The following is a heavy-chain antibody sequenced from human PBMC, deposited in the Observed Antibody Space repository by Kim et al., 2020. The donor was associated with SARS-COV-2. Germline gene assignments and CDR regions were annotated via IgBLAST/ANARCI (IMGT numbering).Heavy chain of an antibody. CDR1: GFTFNNYA. D-gene: IGHD6-19*01. Sequence: GGSLRLSCAASGFTFNNYAMSWVRQAPGKGLEWVSGIRDSGGSTKYADSVKGRFSISRDNSKNTLYLQMDSLRAEDTAVYYCAKVTSGSSGWFEYFQHWGAGTLVT. J-gene: IGHJ1*01. CDR2: IRDSGGST. CDR3: AKVTSGSSGWFEYFQH. V-gene: IGHV3-23*01.